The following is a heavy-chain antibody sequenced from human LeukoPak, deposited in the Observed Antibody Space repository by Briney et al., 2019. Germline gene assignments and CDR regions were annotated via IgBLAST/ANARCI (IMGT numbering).Heavy chain of an antibody. CDR1: GYTLTELS. D-gene: IGHD3-22*01. J-gene: IGHJ3*02. CDR2: FDPEDGET. CDR3: ATSSSRIGGMIDDAFDI. Sequence: ASVKVSCKVSGYTLTELSMHWVRQAPGKGLEWMGGFDPEDGETIYAQKFQGRVTMTEDTSTDTAYMELSSLRSEDTAVHYCATSSSRIGGMIDDAFDIWGQGTMVTVSS. V-gene: IGHV1-24*01.